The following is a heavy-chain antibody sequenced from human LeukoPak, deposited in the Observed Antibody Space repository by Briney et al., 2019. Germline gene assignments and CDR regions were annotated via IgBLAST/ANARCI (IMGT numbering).Heavy chain of an antibody. J-gene: IGHJ4*02. V-gene: IGHV1-2*02. CDR3: ARGGPYSSGWYRGWYYFDY. D-gene: IGHD6-19*01. CDR1: GYTFTGYY. CDR2: INPNSGGT. Sequence: ASVKVSCKASGYTFTGYYMHWVRPAPGQGLEWMGWINPNSGGTNYAQKFQGRVTMTRDTSISTAYMELSRLRSDDTAVYYCARGGPYSSGWYRGWYYFDYWGQGTLVTVSS.